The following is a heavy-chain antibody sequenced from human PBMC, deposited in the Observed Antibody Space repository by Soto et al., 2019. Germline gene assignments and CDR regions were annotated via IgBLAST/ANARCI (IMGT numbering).Heavy chain of an antibody. Sequence: EVHLLESGGGLVQPGGSLRLSCTASGFTFSSYAMTWVRQAPGRGLEGVSGITASGGRTFYADSVKGRFTISRVNSRSTLYLQMNSLRAEDTAVYYCAKDTRYADYVRWFDSWGQGTLVTVSS. D-gene: IGHD4-17*01. CDR3: AKDTRYADYVRWFDS. CDR2: ITASGGRT. V-gene: IGHV3-23*01. CDR1: GFTFSSYA. J-gene: IGHJ5*01.